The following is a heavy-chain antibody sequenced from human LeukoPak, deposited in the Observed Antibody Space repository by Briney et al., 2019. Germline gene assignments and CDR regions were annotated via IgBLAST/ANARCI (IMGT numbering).Heavy chain of an antibody. Sequence: PGGSLRLSCAASGFTFSSYGMHWVRQAPGKGLEWVAVISYDGSNKYYADSVKGRFTISRDNSKNTLYLQMNSLRAEDTAVYYCARAMGLDSGWYEGYYYYMDVWGKGTTVTISS. J-gene: IGHJ6*03. CDR1: GFTFSSYG. D-gene: IGHD6-19*01. V-gene: IGHV3-30*03. CDR2: ISYDGSNK. CDR3: ARAMGLDSGWYEGYYYYMDV.